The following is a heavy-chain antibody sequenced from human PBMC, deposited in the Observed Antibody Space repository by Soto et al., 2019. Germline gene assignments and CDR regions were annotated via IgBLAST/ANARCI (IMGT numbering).Heavy chain of an antibody. CDR1: GGSISSSSYY. CDR2: IYYSGST. J-gene: IGHJ4*02. Sequence: QLQLQESGPGLVKPSETLSLTCTVSGGSISSSSYYWGWIRQPPGKGLEWIGSIYYSGSTYYNPSLKSRVTISVDTSKNQFSLKLSSVTAADTAVYYCARRDSSGYYYTPYYFDYWGQGTLVTVSS. CDR3: ARRDSSGYYYTPYYFDY. D-gene: IGHD3-22*01. V-gene: IGHV4-39*01.